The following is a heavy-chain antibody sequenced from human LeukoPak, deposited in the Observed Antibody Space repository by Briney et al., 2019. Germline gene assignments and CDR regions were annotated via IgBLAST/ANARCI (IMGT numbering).Heavy chain of an antibody. CDR2: INPNSGGT. J-gene: IGHJ4*02. CDR3: ARDRGATIRGYFDY. Sequence: ASVKVSCKASGYTFTSYGISWVRQAPGQGLEWMGRINPNSGGTNYAQKFQGRVTMTRDTSISTAYMELSRLRSDDTAVYYCARDRGATIRGYFDYWGQGTLVTVSS. D-gene: IGHD1-26*01. CDR1: GYTFTSYG. V-gene: IGHV1-2*06.